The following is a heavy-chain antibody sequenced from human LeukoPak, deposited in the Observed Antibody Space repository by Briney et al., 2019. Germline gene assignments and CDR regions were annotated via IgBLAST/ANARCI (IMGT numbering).Heavy chain of an antibody. CDR2: IYHSGST. CDR1: GGSISSGGYS. CDR3: ARGADVLLWFGATEYYFDY. V-gene: IGHV4-30-2*01. J-gene: IGHJ4*02. Sequence: SQTLSLTCAVSGGSISSGGYSWSWIRQPPGKGLEWIGYIYHSGSTYYNPSLKSRVTISVDRSKNQFSLKLSSVTAADTAVYYCARGADVLLWFGATEYYFDYWGQGTLVTVSS. D-gene: IGHD3-10*01.